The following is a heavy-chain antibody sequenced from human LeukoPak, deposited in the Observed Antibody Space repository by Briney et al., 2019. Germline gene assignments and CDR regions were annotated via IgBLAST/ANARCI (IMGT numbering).Heavy chain of an antibody. CDR1: GYTFTNQD. D-gene: IGHD1-14*01. Sequence: ASVKVSCKASGYTFTNQDMHWGRQAPGQRLEWIACINPDNGDTKYSQEFQGRVTITRDTSATTAYMELSSLRSEDMAVYYCTLYNYWGQGTLVTVSS. CDR3: TLYNY. V-gene: IGHV1-3*03. CDR2: INPDNGDT. J-gene: IGHJ4*02.